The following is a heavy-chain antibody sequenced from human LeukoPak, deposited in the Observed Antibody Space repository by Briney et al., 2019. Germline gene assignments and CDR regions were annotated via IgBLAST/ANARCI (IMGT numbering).Heavy chain of an antibody. D-gene: IGHD5-24*01. J-gene: IGHJ4*02. V-gene: IGHV3-30-3*01. CDR2: ISYDGSNK. CDR3: ARDGDGYNWGYFDY. Sequence: GRSLRLSCAASGFTFSSYAMHWVRQAPGKGLEWVAVISYDGSNKYYADSVKGRFTISRDNSKNTLYLQMNSLRAEDTAVYYCARDGDGYNWGYFDYWGQGTLVTVSS. CDR1: GFTFSSYA.